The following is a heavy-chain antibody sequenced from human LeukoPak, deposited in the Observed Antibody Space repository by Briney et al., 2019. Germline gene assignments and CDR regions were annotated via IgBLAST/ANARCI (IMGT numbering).Heavy chain of an antibody. CDR2: TSAYNGNT. CDR3: ARASGPGDFWGGYYRSVTPAGYDYYMDV. CDR1: GYTFTIYG. J-gene: IGHJ6*03. V-gene: IGHV1-18*01. Sequence: ASVKVSCKASGYTFTIYGISRVRQAPGQGLEWMGWTSAYNGNTNYAQKLQGRVTITTDTSTSTAYMELRSLRSDDTAVYYCARASGPGDFWGGYYRSVTPAGYDYYMDVWGKGTTVTVSS. D-gene: IGHD3-3*01.